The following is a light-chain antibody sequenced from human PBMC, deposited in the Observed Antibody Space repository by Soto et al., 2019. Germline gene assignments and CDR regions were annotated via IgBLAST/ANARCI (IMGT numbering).Light chain of an antibody. CDR3: QQYGSSWT. V-gene: IGKV3-20*01. CDR1: QSVSSSY. Sequence: EIVLTQSPGTLSLSPGERATLSCRASQSVSSSYLAWYQQKPGQAPRLLIYGESSRATGIPDRFSGSGSGTDFTVTISRLEPEDFAVYYCQQYGSSWTFGQGTKVEIK. J-gene: IGKJ1*01. CDR2: GES.